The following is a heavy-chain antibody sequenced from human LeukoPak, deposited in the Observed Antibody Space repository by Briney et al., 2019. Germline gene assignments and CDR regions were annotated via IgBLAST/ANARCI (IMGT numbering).Heavy chain of an antibody. CDR3: ARVTGRTYYFDY. CDR2: IYHSGST. D-gene: IGHD3-10*01. V-gene: IGHV4-30-2*01. CDR1: GGSISSGGYS. J-gene: IGHJ4*02. Sequence: SETLSLTCAVSGGSISSGGYSWSWIRQPPGKGLEWIGYIYHSGSTYYNPSLKSRVTISVDRSKNQFSLKLSSVTAADTAVYYCARVTGRTYYFDYWGQGTLVTVSS.